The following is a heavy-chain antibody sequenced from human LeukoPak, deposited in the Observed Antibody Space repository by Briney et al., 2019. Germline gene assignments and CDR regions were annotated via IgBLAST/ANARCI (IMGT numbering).Heavy chain of an antibody. CDR2: IKQDGSEK. V-gene: IGHV3-7*01. D-gene: IGHD2-21*01. Sequence: GGSLRLSCAASGFTFSSYWMSWVRQAPGKGLEWVANIKQDGSEKYYVDSVKGRFTISRDNAKNSLYLQMNSLRAEDTAVYYCARGFVALVPGGDAFDIWGQGTMVTVSS. J-gene: IGHJ3*02. CDR3: ARGFVALVPGGDAFDI. CDR1: GFTFSSYW.